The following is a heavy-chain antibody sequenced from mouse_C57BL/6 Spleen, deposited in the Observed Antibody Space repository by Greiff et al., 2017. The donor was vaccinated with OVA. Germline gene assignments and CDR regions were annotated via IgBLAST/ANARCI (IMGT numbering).Heavy chain of an antibody. CDR3: ATVVTTAWYFDV. J-gene: IGHJ1*03. CDR1: GYSITSGYY. CDR2: ISYDGSN. Sequence: EVKLVESGPGLVKPSQSLSLTCSVTGYSITSGYYWNWIRQFPGNKLEWMGYISYDGSNNYNPSLKNRISITRDTSKNQFFLKLNSVTTEDTATYYCATVVTTAWYFDVWGTGTTVTVSS. V-gene: IGHV3-6*01. D-gene: IGHD2-2*01.